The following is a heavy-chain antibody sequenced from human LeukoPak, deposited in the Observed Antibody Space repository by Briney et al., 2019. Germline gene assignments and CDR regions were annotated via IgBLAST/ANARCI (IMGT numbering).Heavy chain of an antibody. CDR3: AKSSYYDASGYYREYYFDY. D-gene: IGHD3-22*01. J-gene: IGHJ4*02. V-gene: IGHV3-33*06. CDR2: IWYDGSKK. Sequence: GGSLRLSWAASGLTFSSHGMHWVRQAPGKGLEWVAVIWYDGSKKYYVDSVKGRFTISRDNSKNTLYLQMNSLRDEDTAVYYCAKSSYYDASGYYREYYFDYWGQGTLVTVSS. CDR1: GLTFSSHG.